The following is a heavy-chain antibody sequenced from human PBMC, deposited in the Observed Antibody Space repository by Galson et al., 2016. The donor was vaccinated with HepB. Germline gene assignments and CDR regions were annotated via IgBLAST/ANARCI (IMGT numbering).Heavy chain of an antibody. CDR2: IYYSGST. V-gene: IGHV4-39*01. CDR3: ARVGFFGRLLIDAFDI. D-gene: IGHD3-9*01. CDR1: GGSISSSSYY. J-gene: IGHJ3*02. Sequence: SETLSLTCTVSGGSISSSSYYWGWIRQPPGKGLEWIGSIYYSGSTYYNPSLKSRVTISVDTSKNQFSLKLSSVTAADTAVYYCARVGFFGRLLIDAFDIWGRGTMVTVSS.